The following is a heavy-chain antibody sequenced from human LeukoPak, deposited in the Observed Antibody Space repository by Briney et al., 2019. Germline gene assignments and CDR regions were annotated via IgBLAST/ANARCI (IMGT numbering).Heavy chain of an antibody. D-gene: IGHD5-12*01. CDR2: ISGSGGST. CDR3: AKRGGYGGYPDPLGMDV. J-gene: IGHJ6*02. V-gene: IGHV3-23*01. Sequence: HPGGSLRLSCAASGFTFSSYAMSWVRQAPGKGLEWVSAISGSGGSTYYADSVKGRFTISRDNSKNTLYLQMNSLRAEDTAVYYCAKRGGYGGYPDPLGMDVWGQGTTVTVSS. CDR1: GFTFSSYA.